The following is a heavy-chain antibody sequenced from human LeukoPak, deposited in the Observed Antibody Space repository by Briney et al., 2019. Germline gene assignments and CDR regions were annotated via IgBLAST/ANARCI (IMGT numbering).Heavy chain of an antibody. J-gene: IGHJ4*02. CDR2: IYYSGST. Sequence: SETLSLTCNVSGGSVSSGSYYWSWIRQPPGKGLEWIGYIYYSGSTNYNPSLKSRVTISVDTSKNHFSLKLSSVTAADTAVYYCARSRWLQLEYWGQGTLVTASS. CDR3: ARSRWLQLEY. CDR1: GGSVSSGSYY. D-gene: IGHD5-24*01. V-gene: IGHV4-61*03.